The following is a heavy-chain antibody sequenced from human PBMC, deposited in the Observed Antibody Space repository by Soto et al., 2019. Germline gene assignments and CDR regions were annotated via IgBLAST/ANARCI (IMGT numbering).Heavy chain of an antibody. V-gene: IGHV1-3*01. CDR1: AYTFTSYA. CDR3: ARDQEYCISTSCRWYYYYGMDV. D-gene: IGHD2-2*01. Sequence: ASAKVSCTASAYTFTSYAMHWVRQAPGQRLEWMGWINAGNGNTKYSQKFQGRVTITRDTSASTAYMELSSLRSEDTAVYYCARDQEYCISTSCRWYYYYGMDVWGQGTTVTVSS. CDR2: INAGNGNT. J-gene: IGHJ6*02.